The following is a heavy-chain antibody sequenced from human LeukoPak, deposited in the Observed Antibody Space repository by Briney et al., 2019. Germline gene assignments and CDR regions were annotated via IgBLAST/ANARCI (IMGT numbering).Heavy chain of an antibody. V-gene: IGHV3-53*01. CDR3: VRYNYDSSGYAYYFDY. J-gene: IGHJ4*02. CDR2: IYSGGST. CDR1: GFIVSNNY. Sequence: GGSLTLSCTASGFIVSNNYMSWVRQAPAKGLEWVSVIYSGGSTYYADSVKRRFPISRDNSKNTVYLEMSGLRAQETAVYYCVRYNYDSSGYAYYFDYWGEGTPVT. D-gene: IGHD3-22*01.